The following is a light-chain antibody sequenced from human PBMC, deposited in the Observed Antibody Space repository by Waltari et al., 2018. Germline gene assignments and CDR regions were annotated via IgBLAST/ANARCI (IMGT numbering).Light chain of an antibody. CDR3: QQSYSTPLT. J-gene: IGKJ4*01. V-gene: IGKV1-39*01. Sequence: DIQMTQSPSSLSASVADRVTITCRASQSISSYLNWYQQKPEKAPKLLIYAASSLQSGVPSRFSGSGSGTDFTLTISSLQPEDFATYYCQQSYSTPLTFGGGTKVEIK. CDR1: QSISSY. CDR2: AAS.